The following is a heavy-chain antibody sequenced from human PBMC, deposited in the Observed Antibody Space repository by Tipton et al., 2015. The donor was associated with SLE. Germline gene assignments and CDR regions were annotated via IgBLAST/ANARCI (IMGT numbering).Heavy chain of an antibody. D-gene: IGHD3-10*01. V-gene: IGHV4-39*01. CDR3: ARHGYNYGSGNYRHSFDL. CDR2: IYYSGAT. CDR1: GGFVTSHIYY. J-gene: IGHJ3*01. Sequence: TLSLTCTVSGGFVTSHIYYWDWVRQTPGKGLEWIASIYYSGATHFNPSLRSRVTISVDASSNQFSLKVFSVTAADTALYYCARHGYNYGSGNYRHSFDLWGQGTMVTVSS.